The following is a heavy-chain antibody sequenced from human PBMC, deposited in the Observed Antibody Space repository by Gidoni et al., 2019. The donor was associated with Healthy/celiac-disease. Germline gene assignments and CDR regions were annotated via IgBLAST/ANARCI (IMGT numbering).Heavy chain of an antibody. V-gene: IGHV1-69*02. D-gene: IGHD5-18*01. CDR2: IIPILGIA. CDR3: AVYGYGDY. Sequence: QVQLVQSGAEVKKPGSPVRVSCKASGGTFSSYTISWVRQAPGQGLEWMGRIIPILGIANYAPKFQGSVTITADKSTSTAYMELSSLRSEDTAVYYCAVYGYGDYWGQGTLVTVSS. CDR1: GGTFSSYT. J-gene: IGHJ4*02.